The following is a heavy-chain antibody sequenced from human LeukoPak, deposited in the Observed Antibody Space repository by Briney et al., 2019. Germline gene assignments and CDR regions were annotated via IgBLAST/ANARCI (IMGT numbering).Heavy chain of an antibody. Sequence: GGSLRLSCAASGFTFDDYTMHWVRQAPGKGLEWVSLISWDGGSTYYADSVKGRFTISRDNSKNSLYLQMNSLRTEDTALYYCAKDESSLRGYSAFDIWGQGTMVTVSS. J-gene: IGHJ3*02. V-gene: IGHV3-43*01. D-gene: IGHD2-15*01. CDR1: GFTFDDYT. CDR3: AKDESSLRGYSAFDI. CDR2: ISWDGGST.